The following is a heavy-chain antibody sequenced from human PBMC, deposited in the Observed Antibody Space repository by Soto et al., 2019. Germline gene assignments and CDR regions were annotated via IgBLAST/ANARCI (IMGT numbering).Heavy chain of an antibody. V-gene: IGHV4-30-2*01. CDR1: GGSISRGGYS. CDR2: IYHSGST. CDR3: GRGPGP. Sequence: SETLSLTCAVSGGSISRGGYSWSWIRQPPGKGLEWIGYIYHSGSTYYNPSLKSRVTISVDRSKNQFSLKLSSVTAADTAVKCCGRGPGPWGQGTLGTVSS. J-gene: IGHJ5*02.